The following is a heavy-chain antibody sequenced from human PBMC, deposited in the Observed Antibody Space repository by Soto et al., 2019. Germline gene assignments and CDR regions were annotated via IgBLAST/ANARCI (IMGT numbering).Heavy chain of an antibody. J-gene: IGHJ4*02. CDR3: ARTSSSWYLFDY. V-gene: IGHV4-59*12. Sequence: QVQLQESGPGLVKPSETLSLTCTVSGGSISSYYWSWIRQPPGKGLEWIGYIYYSGSTYYNPSLKSRVTISVDTSKNQFSLKLSSVTAADTAVYYCARTSSSWYLFDYWGQGTLVTVSS. CDR1: GGSISSYY. D-gene: IGHD6-13*01. CDR2: IYYSGST.